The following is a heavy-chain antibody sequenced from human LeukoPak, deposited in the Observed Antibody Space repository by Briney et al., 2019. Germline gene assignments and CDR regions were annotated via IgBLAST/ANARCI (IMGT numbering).Heavy chain of an antibody. V-gene: IGHV4-34*01. Sequence: SETLSLACAVYGGSFSGYYWSWIRQPPGKGLEWIGEINHSGSTNYNPSLKSRVTISVDTSKNQFSLKLSSVTAADTAVYYCARAVGVLRYFDWLLYGNWFDPWGQGTLVTVSS. J-gene: IGHJ5*02. CDR3: ARAVGVLRYFDWLLYGNWFDP. D-gene: IGHD3-9*01. CDR2: INHSGST. CDR1: GGSFSGYY.